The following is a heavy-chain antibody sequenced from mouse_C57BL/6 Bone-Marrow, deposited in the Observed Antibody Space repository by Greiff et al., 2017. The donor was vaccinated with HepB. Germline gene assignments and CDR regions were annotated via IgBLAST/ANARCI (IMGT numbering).Heavy chain of an antibody. CDR2: ILPGSGST. CDR3: ARLPQYYGSSYLFAY. J-gene: IGHJ3*01. V-gene: IGHV1-9*01. CDR1: GCTFTGYW. D-gene: IGHD1-1*01. Sequence: QVQLKQSGAELMKPGASVKLSCKATGCTFTGYWIEWVKQRPGHGLEWIGEILPGSGSTNYNEKFKGKATFTADTSSNTAYMQLSSLTTEDSAIYYCARLPQYYGSSYLFAYWGQGTLVTVSA.